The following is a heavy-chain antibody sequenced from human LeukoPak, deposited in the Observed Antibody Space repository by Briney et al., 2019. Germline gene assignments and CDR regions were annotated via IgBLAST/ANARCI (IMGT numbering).Heavy chain of an antibody. CDR2: IYSGGST. J-gene: IGHJ4*02. CDR3: ARTGLDGSLSFDY. V-gene: IGHV3-53*01. D-gene: IGHD3/OR15-3a*01. CDR1: GFTVSSNY. Sequence: GGSLRLSCAASGFTVSSNYMSWVRQAPGKGLEWASVIYSGGSTYYADSVKGRFTISRDNSKNTLYLQMNSLRAEDTAVYYCARTGLDGSLSFDYWGQGTLVTVSS.